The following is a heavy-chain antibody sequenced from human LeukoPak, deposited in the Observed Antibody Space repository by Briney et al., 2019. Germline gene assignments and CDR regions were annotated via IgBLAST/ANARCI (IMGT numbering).Heavy chain of an antibody. CDR1: GFTVSSNY. J-gene: IGHJ4*02. CDR2: IYSGGST. D-gene: IGHD6-13*01. V-gene: IGHV3-66*01. Sequence: GGPLRLSCAASGFTVSSNYMSWVRQAPGKGLEWVSVIYSGGSTYYADSVKGRFTISRDNSKNTLYLQMNSLRAEDTAVYYCAKDPQQLVPYYFDYWGQGTLVTVSS. CDR3: AKDPQQLVPYYFDY.